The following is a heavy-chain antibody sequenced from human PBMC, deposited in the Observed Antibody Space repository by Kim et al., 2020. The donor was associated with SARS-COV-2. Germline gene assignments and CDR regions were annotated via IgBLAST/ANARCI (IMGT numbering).Heavy chain of an antibody. CDR1: GGSISSSSYY. CDR3: ANEGWLDP. CDR2: IYYSGSP. Sequence: SETLSLTCTVSGGSISSSSYYWGWIRQPPGKGLEWIVSIYYSGSPYYNPSLKSRVNISVDTSKNQFSLMLSSVTAADTPVYYCANEGWLDPWGQGTLVTVSS. J-gene: IGHJ5*02. V-gene: IGHV4-39*01.